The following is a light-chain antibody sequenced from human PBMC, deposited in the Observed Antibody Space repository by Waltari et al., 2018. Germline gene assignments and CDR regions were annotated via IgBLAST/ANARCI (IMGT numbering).Light chain of an antibody. V-gene: IGLV2-14*01. J-gene: IGLJ2*01. CDR2: EGS. Sequence: QSALTQPASVSGSPGQSITILCTGTSRDVGVYKAVSWYQQHPGRAPKLLIYEGSHRPSGVSSRFSGSQSGNAISLTISGLLAEDEADYYCRSYISSVPDVVFGGGTKVTVL. CDR1: SRDVGVYKA. CDR3: RSYISSVPDVV.